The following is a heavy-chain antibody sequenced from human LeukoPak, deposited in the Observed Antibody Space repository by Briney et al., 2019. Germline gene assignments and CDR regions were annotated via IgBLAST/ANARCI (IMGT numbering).Heavy chain of an antibody. Sequence: GESLKISCKNSGYSFTNYWIGWVRQMPGKGLEWMGIISPADSDTIYSPSFQGQVTISADKSNSTAYLRWSTLKASDTAMYYCARLRSSFSHGAFDIWGQGTMVTVSS. V-gene: IGHV5-51*01. CDR1: GYSFTNYW. CDR2: ISPADSDT. CDR3: ARLRSSFSHGAFDI. J-gene: IGHJ3*02. D-gene: IGHD6-13*01.